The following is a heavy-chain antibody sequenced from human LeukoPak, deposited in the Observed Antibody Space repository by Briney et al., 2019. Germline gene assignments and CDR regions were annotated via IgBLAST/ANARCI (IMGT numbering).Heavy chain of an antibody. CDR2: IYSGGST. CDR1: GFTFSSYA. V-gene: IGHV3-66*02. J-gene: IGHJ1*01. CDR3: ALRTR. Sequence: PGGSLRLSCAASGFTFSSYAMSWVRQAPGKGLEWVSGIYSGGSTYYADSVKGRFTISRDNSKNTLYLQMNSLRAEDTAVYYCALRTRWGQGTLVSVSS.